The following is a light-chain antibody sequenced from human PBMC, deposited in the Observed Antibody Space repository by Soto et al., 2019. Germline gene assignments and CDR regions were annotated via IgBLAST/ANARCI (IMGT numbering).Light chain of an antibody. CDR2: EVS. CDR1: SGDVGGYNY. V-gene: IGLV2-8*01. Sequence: QSALTQPPSASGSPGQSVTIPCAGTSGDVGGYNYVSWYQQHPGKAPKLMIYEVSKRPSGVPDRFSGSKSGNTASLTVSGLQAEDEADYYCSSYAGSNNYVIFGGGTKLTVL. CDR3: SSYAGSNNYVI. J-gene: IGLJ2*01.